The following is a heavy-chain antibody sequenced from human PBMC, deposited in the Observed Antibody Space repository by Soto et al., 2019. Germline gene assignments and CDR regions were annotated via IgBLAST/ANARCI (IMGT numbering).Heavy chain of an antibody. V-gene: IGHV4-31*03. CDR2: IYYSGST. CDR1: GGSISSGGYY. CDR3: ARVYYDILTGYPGDGDYRMDV. J-gene: IGHJ6*02. Sequence: SETLALTCTVSGGSISSGGYYWSWIRQHPGKGLEWIGYIYYSGSTYYNPSLKSRVTISVDTSKNQFSLKLSSVTAADTAVYYCARVYYDILTGYPGDGDYRMDVWGQGTTVTVSS. D-gene: IGHD3-9*01.